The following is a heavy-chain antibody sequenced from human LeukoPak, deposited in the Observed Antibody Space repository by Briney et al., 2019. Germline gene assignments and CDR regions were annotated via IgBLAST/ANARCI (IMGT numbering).Heavy chain of an antibody. J-gene: IGHJ6*03. V-gene: IGHV4-39*01. CDR1: GGSISSSSYY. CDR2: IYYSGST. D-gene: IGHD2-2*01. CDR3: ARGRVVPAAMAYYYYYYYMDV. Sequence: PETLSLTCTVSGGSISSSSYYWGWIRQPPGKGLEWIGSIYYSGSTYYNPSLKSRVTISVDTSKNQFSLKLSSVTAADTAVYYCARGRVVPAAMAYYYYYYYMDVWGKGTTVTVSS.